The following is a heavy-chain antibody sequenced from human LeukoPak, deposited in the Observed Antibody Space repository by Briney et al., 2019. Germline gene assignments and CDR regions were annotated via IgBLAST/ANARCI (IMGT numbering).Heavy chain of an antibody. Sequence: PGGSLRLSCAASGFTSSSYWMSWVRQAPGKGLEWVANIKQDGSEKYYVDSVKGRFTISRDNAKNSLYLQMNSLRAEDTAVYYCARVPSLWFGEADYWGQGTLVTVSS. J-gene: IGHJ4*02. D-gene: IGHD3-10*01. CDR2: IKQDGSEK. CDR1: GFTSSSYW. V-gene: IGHV3-7*03. CDR3: ARVPSLWFGEADY.